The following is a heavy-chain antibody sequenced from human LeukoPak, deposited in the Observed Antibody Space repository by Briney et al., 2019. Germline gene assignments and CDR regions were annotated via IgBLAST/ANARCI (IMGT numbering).Heavy chain of an antibody. CDR1: GGSFSGYY. J-gene: IGHJ2*01. CDR3: ARAMRVVIITTSGYFYR. V-gene: IGHV4-34*01. CDR2: INHSGST. D-gene: IGHD3-22*01. Sequence: PSETLSLTCAVYGGSFSGYYLSCIRQPPGKGLEWIGEINHSGSTNYNPSLKSRVTISIDTSKNQFSLKLSSVTAADTAVYYCARAMRVVIITTSGYFYRWGRGTLVTVSS.